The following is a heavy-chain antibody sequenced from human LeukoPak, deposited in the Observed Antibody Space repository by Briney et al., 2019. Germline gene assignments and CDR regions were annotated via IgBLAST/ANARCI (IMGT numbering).Heavy chain of an antibody. J-gene: IGHJ3*02. V-gene: IGHV4-34*01. CDR3: ARRRTTMVRGVSFRAFDI. CDR1: GGSFSGYY. CDR2: INHSGST. D-gene: IGHD3-10*01. Sequence: SETLSLTCAVYGGSFSGYYWSWIRQPPGKGLEWIGEINHSGSTNYNPSLKSRVTISVDTSENQFSLKLSSVTAADTAVYYCARRRTTMVRGVSFRAFDIWGQGTMVTVSS.